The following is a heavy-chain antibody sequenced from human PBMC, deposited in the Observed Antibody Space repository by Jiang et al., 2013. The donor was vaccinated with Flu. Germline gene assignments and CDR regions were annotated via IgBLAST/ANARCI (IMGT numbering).Heavy chain of an antibody. CDR1: GGSISSYY. J-gene: IGHJ4*02. CDR3: ARRDSNYVSYFDY. V-gene: IGHV4-59*08. D-gene: IGHD4-11*01. Sequence: QLLESGPGLVKPSETLSLTCTVSGGSISSYYWSWIRQPPGKGLEWIGYIYYSGSTNYNPSLKSRVTISVDTSKNQFSLKLSSVTAADTAVYYCARRDSNYVSYFDYWGQGTLVTVSS. CDR2: IYYSGST.